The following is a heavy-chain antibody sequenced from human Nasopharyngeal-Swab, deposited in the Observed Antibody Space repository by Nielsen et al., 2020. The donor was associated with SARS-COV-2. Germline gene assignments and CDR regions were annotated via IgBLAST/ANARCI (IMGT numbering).Heavy chain of an antibody. Sequence: SETLSLTCTVSGGSISSSTYYWSWIRQPPGKGLEWIGYIYYSGSTSYNPSLKSRVTISVDTSKNQFSLKVRSVTAADTAVYYCARGSDYRAFDIWGQGTMVTVSS. CDR3: ARGSDYRAFDI. D-gene: IGHD1-26*01. CDR1: GGSISSSTYY. CDR2: IYYSGST. J-gene: IGHJ3*02. V-gene: IGHV4-61*01.